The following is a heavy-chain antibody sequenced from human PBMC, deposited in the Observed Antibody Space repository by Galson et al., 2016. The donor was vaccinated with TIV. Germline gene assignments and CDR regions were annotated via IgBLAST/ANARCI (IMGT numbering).Heavy chain of an antibody. J-gene: IGHJ6*02. CDR3: ASTVTGTRYYGMDV. D-gene: IGHD1-20*01. CDR2: IYSGGNT. Sequence: SLRLSCAASGFSVSSNYMTWVRQAPGKGLECVSVIYSGGNTYYADSVKGRFTISRDNSKSGLYLQMNSLRAEDTAVYYCASTVTGTRYYGMDVWGQGTMVTVSS. V-gene: IGHV3-53*01. CDR1: GFSVSSNY.